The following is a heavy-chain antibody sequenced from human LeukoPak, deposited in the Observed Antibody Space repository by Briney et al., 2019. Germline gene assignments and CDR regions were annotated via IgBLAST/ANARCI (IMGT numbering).Heavy chain of an antibody. CDR2: IYHSGST. D-gene: IGHD2-15*01. V-gene: IGHV4-30-2*01. CDR1: GGSISSGGYS. CDR3: ARASWVYCSGGSCWDYYGMDV. J-gene: IGHJ6*02. Sequence: SETLSLTCAVSGGSISSGGYSWSWIRQPPGKGLEWIGYIYHSGSTYYNPSLKSRVTISVDRSKNQFSLKLSSVTAADTAVYYCARASWVYCSGGSCWDYYGMDVWGQGTTVTVSS.